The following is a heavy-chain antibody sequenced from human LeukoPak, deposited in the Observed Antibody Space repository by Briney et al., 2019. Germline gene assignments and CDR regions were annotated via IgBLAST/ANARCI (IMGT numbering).Heavy chain of an antibody. Sequence: SETLSLTCAVYGGSFSGYYWSWIRQPPGKGLEWIGEINHSGSTNYNPSLKSRVTISVDTSKNQFSLKLSSVTAADTAVYYCARHRAVSVVGNFYFDYWGQGTLVTVSS. CDR1: GGSFSGYY. D-gene: IGHD1-26*01. CDR2: INHSGST. CDR3: ARHRAVSVVGNFYFDY. V-gene: IGHV4-34*01. J-gene: IGHJ4*02.